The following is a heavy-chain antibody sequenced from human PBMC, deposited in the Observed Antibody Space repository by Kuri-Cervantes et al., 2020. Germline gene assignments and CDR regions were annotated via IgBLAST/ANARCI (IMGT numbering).Heavy chain of an antibody. Sequence: GGSLRLSCAASGFTFSSYGMHWVRQAPGKGLEWVAVIWYDGSNKYYADSVKGRFTISRDNSKNTLYLQMNSLRAEDTAVYYCAEGIMVRAYYYYGMDVWGQGTTVTVSS. J-gene: IGHJ6*02. CDR1: GFTFSSYG. V-gene: IGHV3-33*06. CDR3: AEGIMVRAYYYYGMDV. D-gene: IGHD3-10*01. CDR2: IWYDGSNK.